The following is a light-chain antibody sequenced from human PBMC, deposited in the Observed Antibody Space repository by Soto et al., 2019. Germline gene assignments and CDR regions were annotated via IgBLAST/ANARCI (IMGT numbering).Light chain of an antibody. Sequence: EIVLTQSPGTLSLSPGERATLCCSASQSVSSSYLAWYQQKPGQAPRLLIYGTSSRATGIPDRFSGSGSGTDFTLTITRLEPEDFAVYYCHQYGISPPRTFGQGTKVDIK. CDR2: GTS. J-gene: IGKJ1*01. CDR1: QSVSSSY. CDR3: HQYGISPPRT. V-gene: IGKV3-20*01.